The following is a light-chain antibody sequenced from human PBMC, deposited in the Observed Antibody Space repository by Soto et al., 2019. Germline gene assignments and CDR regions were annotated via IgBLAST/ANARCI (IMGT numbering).Light chain of an antibody. CDR3: QVWNSSSDNRVV. CDR1: NIGGEN. J-gene: IGLJ2*01. Sequence: SYELTQPPSVSVAPGKTARITCGGNNIGGENVHWYQQKPGQAPVLVIYFDTDRPSGIPERFSGSSSGNTATLSISRVDAGDEADYYCQVWNSSSDNRVVFGGGTQLTVL. V-gene: IGLV3-21*04. CDR2: FDT.